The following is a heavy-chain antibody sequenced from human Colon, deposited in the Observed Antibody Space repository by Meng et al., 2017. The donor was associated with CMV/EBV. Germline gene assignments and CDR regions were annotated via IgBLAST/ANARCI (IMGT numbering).Heavy chain of an antibody. CDR3: ARVHGDYGPFDY. V-gene: IGHV4-34*01. CDR1: GGSFSGDY. D-gene: IGHD4-17*01. Sequence: QMQLQQWGAGLLKPSETRSLTCAVYGGSFSGDYWTWIRQPPGKGLEWIGEINHSGSTNYNPSLKSRVTISLDTSKNHFSLNLRSVTAADTAVYYCARVHGDYGPFDYWGQGTLVTVSS. J-gene: IGHJ4*02. CDR2: INHSGST.